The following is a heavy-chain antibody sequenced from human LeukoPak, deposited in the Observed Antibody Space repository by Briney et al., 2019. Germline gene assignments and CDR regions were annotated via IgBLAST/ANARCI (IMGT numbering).Heavy chain of an antibody. J-gene: IGHJ4*02. CDR1: GGSISSGSYY. CDR3: ARARKSSGWDNPDY. V-gene: IGHV4-61*02. D-gene: IGHD6-19*01. CDR2: IYTSGST. Sequence: SQTLSLTRTVSGGSISSGSYYWSWIRQPAGKGLEWIGRIYTSGSTNYNPSPKSRVTISVDTSKNQFSLKLSSVTAADTAVYYCARARKSSGWDNPDYWGQGTLVTVSS.